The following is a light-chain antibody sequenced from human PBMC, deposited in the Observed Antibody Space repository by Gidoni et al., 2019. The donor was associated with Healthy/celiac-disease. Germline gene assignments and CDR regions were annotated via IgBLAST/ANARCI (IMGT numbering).Light chain of an antibody. V-gene: IGKV1-33*01. CDR2: DAS. Sequence: DIPMTPSPFSLSASVGDRVTITCQASQDISNYLNWYQQKPGKAPKLLIYDASNLETGVPSRFSGSGSGTDFTFTISSLQPEDIATYYCQQYDNLPLTFGGGTKVEIK. CDR3: QQYDNLPLT. J-gene: IGKJ4*01. CDR1: QDISNY.